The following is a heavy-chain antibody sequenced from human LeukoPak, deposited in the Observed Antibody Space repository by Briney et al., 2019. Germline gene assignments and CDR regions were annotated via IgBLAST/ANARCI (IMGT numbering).Heavy chain of an antibody. CDR1: GYIFTSHY. V-gene: IGHV1-46*01. CDR3: ARAYSSSSPFDY. D-gene: IGHD6-6*01. J-gene: IGHJ4*02. Sequence: ASVQVSCKASGYIFTSHYMHWVRQAPGQGLEWMGMINPSGGSTSYAQKFQGRVTMTRDTSTSTVYLELSSLRSEDTAVYYCARAYSSSSPFDYWGQGTLVTVSS. CDR2: INPSGGST.